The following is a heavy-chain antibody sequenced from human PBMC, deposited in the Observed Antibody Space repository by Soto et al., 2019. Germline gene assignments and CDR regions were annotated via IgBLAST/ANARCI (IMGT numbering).Heavy chain of an antibody. J-gene: IGHJ5*02. CDR3: ARDPAP. CDR2: IYNSGTT. V-gene: IGHV4-31*03. Sequence: QVQLQESGPGLVKPSETLSLTCTVSGGSITRGGYYWSWIRQHPGKGLEWIGYIYNSGTTYYNPSLQLRVTISVDTSKNQFSLKLTSVTAADTAVYYCARDPAPWGQGTLVTVSS. CDR1: GGSITRGGYY.